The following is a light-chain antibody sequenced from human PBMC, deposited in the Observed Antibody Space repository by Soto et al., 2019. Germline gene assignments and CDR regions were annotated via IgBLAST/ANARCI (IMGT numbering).Light chain of an antibody. CDR3: QQYGSSPLT. Sequence: EKVLTQSPCTLSLSTGERGTVSCSSSQIVISNYLAWYQQKPGQAPRLLIYGASSRATGIPDRFSGSGSGTDFTLTIRRLEPEDFAVYYCQQYGSSPLTFGLGTRLEI. CDR1: QIVISNY. V-gene: IGKV3-20*01. CDR2: GAS. J-gene: IGKJ5*01.